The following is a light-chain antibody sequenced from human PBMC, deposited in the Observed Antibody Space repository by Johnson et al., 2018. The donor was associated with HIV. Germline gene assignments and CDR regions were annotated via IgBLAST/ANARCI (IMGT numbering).Light chain of an antibody. V-gene: IGLV1-51*01. J-gene: IGLJ1*01. CDR1: SSNIGINY. CDR2: DND. CDR3: GTWDNSLNVYV. Sequence: QSVLTQPPSVSAAPGQKVTISCSGSSSNIGINYVSWFQQLPGTAPKLLIYDNDKRPSGIPDRFSGSKSGATATLDITGLQTGDEADYYCGTWDNSLNVYVFGTWTKVTVL.